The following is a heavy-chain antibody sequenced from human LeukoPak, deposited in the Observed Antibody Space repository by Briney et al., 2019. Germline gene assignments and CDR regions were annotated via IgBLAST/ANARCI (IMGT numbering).Heavy chain of an antibody. CDR2: IYYSGST. D-gene: IGHD3-10*01. Sequence: SETLSLTCTVSGGSISSYYWSWLRQPPGKGLEWIGSIYYSGSTNYNPSLKSRVTISVDTSKNQFSLKLSSVTAADTAVYYCAGSSGSYYTPYYYYGMDVWGQGTTVTVSS. J-gene: IGHJ6*02. V-gene: IGHV4-59*08. CDR1: GGSISSYY. CDR3: AGSSGSYYTPYYYYGMDV.